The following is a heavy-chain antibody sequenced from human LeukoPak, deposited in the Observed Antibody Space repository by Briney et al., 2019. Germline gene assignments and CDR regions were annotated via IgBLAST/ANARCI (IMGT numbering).Heavy chain of an antibody. J-gene: IGHJ3*02. CDR2: ISAYNGNT. CDR1: GYTFTSYG. Sequence: ASVKVSCKASGYTFTSYGINWVRQAPGQGLEWMGWISAYNGNTNYAQKLQGRVTMTTDTSTSTAYMELRSLRSDDTAVYYCARLLYGSGANDAFDIWGQGTMVTVSS. D-gene: IGHD3-10*01. CDR3: ARLLYGSGANDAFDI. V-gene: IGHV1-18*01.